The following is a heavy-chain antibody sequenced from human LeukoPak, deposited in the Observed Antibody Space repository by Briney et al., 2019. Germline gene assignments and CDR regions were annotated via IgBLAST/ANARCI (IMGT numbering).Heavy chain of an antibody. Sequence: PSETLSLTCAVSGYSLSSGCYWVWIRQPPGKGLEWIAIIYHSGDTHYNASLESRVTISIDTSKNQFSLNLSSVTDSDTAVYYCARLGYCSGTTCLNYFDPWGQGTLVTVSS. D-gene: IGHD2-15*01. J-gene: IGHJ5*02. CDR2: IYHSGDT. V-gene: IGHV4-38-2*01. CDR1: GYSLSSGCY. CDR3: ARLGYCSGTTCLNYFDP.